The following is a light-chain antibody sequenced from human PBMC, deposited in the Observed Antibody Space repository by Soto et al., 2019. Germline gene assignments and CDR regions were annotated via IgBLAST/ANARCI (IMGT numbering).Light chain of an antibody. CDR1: QSVSSGS. V-gene: IGKV3-20*01. CDR2: GAS. Sequence: EIVLTQSPGTLSLSPGERTTLSCRASQSVSSGSLAWYQQKPGQAPRLLIYGASSRATGIPDRFSGSGSGTDFTLTISRLEPEDFAVDYCQQYGSSPTFGQGTKVDIK. CDR3: QQYGSSPT. J-gene: IGKJ1*01.